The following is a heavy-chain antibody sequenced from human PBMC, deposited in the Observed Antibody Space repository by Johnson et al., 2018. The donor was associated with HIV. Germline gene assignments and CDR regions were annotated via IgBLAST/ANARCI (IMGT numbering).Heavy chain of an antibody. D-gene: IGHD6-13*01. V-gene: IGHV3-11*04. Sequence: QVQLVESGGGLVKPGGSLRLSCAASGFSISDYYMSWIRQAPGKGLEWISYIGRSGTTIYYADSVKGRFTISRDNTKNSLYLQMNSLRAEDTAVYYCARDEYPLRAAAWKSAFDIWGQGTMVTVSS. J-gene: IGHJ3*02. CDR1: GFSISDYY. CDR3: ARDEYPLRAAAWKSAFDI. CDR2: IGRSGTTI.